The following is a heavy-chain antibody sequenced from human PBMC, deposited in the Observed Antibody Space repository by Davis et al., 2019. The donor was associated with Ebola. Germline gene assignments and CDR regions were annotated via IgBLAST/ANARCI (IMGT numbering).Heavy chain of an antibody. CDR1: GFTFSSYS. V-gene: IGHV3-21*01. CDR3: ARSTV. J-gene: IGHJ6*02. CDR2: ISSSSYYK. D-gene: IGHD5/OR15-5a*01. Sequence: GESLKISCAASGFTFSSYSMNWVRQAPGTGLEWVSSISSSSYYKYYADSVKGRFTISRDNTKNSLYLQMNSLRPEDTAVYYCARSTVWGQGTPVAVSS.